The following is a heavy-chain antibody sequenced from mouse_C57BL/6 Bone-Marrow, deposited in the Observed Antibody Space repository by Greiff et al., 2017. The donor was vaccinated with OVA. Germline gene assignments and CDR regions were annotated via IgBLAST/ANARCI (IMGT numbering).Heavy chain of an antibody. V-gene: IGHV5-9-1*02. CDR3: TREGVG. Sequence: EVQLVESGEGLVKPGGSLKLSCAASGFTFSSYAMSWVSQTPEKRLAWVAYICSGGGYTHYADTVKGRVTISRDNARNTLYLQMGSLKSEDTAMDYCTREGVGWGKGTTLTVSS. CDR2: ICSGGGYT. CDR1: GFTFSSYA. J-gene: IGHJ2*01.